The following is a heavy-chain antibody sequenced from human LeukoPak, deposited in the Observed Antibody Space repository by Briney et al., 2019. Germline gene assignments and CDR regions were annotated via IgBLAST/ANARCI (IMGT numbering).Heavy chain of an antibody. V-gene: IGHV3-23*01. CDR3: GSSSPWQNYYMYYLGS. Sequence: GGSLRLSCAASGFTFTDYALNWVRQAPGKGLEWVSSISGSGDATNYADSVKGRFTISRDNSKNTLFLRMNSLRAEDTAVYYCGSSSPWQNYYMYYLGSWGQGVLVTVSS. D-gene: IGHD3-10*01. CDR1: GFTFTDYA. CDR2: ISGSGDAT. J-gene: IGHJ4*02.